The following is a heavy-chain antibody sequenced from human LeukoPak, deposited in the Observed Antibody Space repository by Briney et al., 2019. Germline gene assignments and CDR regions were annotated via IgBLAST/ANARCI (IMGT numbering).Heavy chain of an antibody. CDR2: ISYSGGT. J-gene: IGHJ4*02. CDR1: GDSLSSYY. CDR3: ARPLEATVTVPFDY. V-gene: IGHV4-59*08. D-gene: IGHD4-17*01. Sequence: PSETLSLTCTVSGDSLSSYYWSWIRQPPGRGLEWIGYISYSGGTNYNPSLKSRVTMSVDTSRNQFSLRLSSVTASDTAVYYCARPLEATVTVPFDYWGQGALVTVSS.